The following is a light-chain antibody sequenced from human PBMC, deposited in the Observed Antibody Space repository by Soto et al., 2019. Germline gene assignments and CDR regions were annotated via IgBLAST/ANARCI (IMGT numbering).Light chain of an antibody. V-gene: IGKV1-33*01. CDR1: QDINHY. CDR2: DGS. J-gene: IGKJ4*01. CDR3: QQYDNFPVS. Sequence: DIQMTQSPSSLSASVGDRVTITCQASQDINHYLNWYQQRPGKAPKSLIYDGSNLETGVPSRFSGSGAGTMFSLTIDNLRPEYVSTYYCQQYDNFPVSFGGGTKLEIK.